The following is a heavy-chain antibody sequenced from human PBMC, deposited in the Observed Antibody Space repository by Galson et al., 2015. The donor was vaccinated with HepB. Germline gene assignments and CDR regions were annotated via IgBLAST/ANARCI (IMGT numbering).Heavy chain of an antibody. CDR1: GFMFSSYA. D-gene: IGHD3-10*01. CDR2: INEDGSEK. CDR3: ASLLLLWFGELPYGMDV. Sequence: SLRLSCAASGFMFSSYAMSWVRQAPGKGPEWVANINEDGSEKYYVDSVKGRFTISRDNSKNTLYLQMNSLRAEDTAVYYCASLLLLWFGELPYGMDVWGQGTTVTVSS. V-gene: IGHV3-7*01. J-gene: IGHJ6*02.